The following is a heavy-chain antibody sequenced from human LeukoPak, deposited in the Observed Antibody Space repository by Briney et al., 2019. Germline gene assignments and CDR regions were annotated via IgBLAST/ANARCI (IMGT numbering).Heavy chain of an antibody. J-gene: IGHJ6*02. Sequence: GGSLRLSCAASGFTFSSYSMNWVRQAPGKGLEWVSYISSSSSTIYYADSVKGRFTISRDNAKNSLYLQMNSLRAEDTAVYYCARDRGLGYRSSTSCYFPEYYYYGMDVWGQGTTVTVSS. CDR3: ARDRGLGYRSSTSCYFPEYYYYGMDV. CDR2: ISSSSSTI. V-gene: IGHV3-48*01. CDR1: GFTFSSYS. D-gene: IGHD2-2*01.